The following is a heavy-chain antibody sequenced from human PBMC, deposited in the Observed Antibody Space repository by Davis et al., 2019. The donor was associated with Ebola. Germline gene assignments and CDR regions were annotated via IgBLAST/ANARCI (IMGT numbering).Heavy chain of an antibody. D-gene: IGHD1-26*01. CDR1: GYTFTNYD. J-gene: IGHJ4*02. CDR2: MNPNSGNT. Sequence: AASVKVSCKASGYTFTNYDINWVRQATGQGLEWLGWMNPNSGNTGYAQKFQGSITMTRNISISTAYMELNSLRSEDTAVYYCARRVGARSGFDYWGQGTLVTVSS. CDR3: ARRVGARSGFDY. V-gene: IGHV1-8*01.